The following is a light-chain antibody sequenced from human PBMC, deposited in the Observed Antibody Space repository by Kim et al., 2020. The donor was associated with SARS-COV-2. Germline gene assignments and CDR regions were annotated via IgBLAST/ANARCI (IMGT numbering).Light chain of an antibody. CDR3: QQFGSTPLT. J-gene: IGKJ4*01. Sequence: PGERATLSCRASRSVDSNYLAWYQQQPGQAPRLLMSGASSRAAGIPDRFSGSGSGTDFTLTISRLEPEDSAVYYCQQFGSTPLTFGGGTKV. CDR2: GAS. CDR1: RSVDSNY. V-gene: IGKV3-20*01.